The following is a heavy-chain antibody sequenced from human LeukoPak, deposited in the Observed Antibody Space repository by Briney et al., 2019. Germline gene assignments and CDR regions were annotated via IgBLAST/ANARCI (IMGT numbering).Heavy chain of an antibody. CDR1: GGSISSYY. D-gene: IGHD5-18*01. CDR3: ARPGVGSGRYGAFDI. CDR2: IYYNGGT. J-gene: IGHJ3*02. V-gene: IGHV4-59*08. Sequence: PSETLSLTCTVSGGSISSYYWSWIRQPPGKGLEWIGYIYYNGGTNYNPSLESRLTMSVDTSKNQFSLKLRSVTAADTAVYYCARPGVGSGRYGAFDIWGQGTMVTVSS.